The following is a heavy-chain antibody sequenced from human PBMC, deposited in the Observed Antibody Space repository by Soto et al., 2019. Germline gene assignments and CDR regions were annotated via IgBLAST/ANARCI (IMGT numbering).Heavy chain of an antibody. V-gene: IGHV3-7*01. CDR3: ARGLDGPGYGMDV. Sequence: EVQLVESGGGLVQPGGSLRLSCAASGFTFSSYWMSWVRQAPGKGLEWVANIKQDGSEKYYVDSVKGRFTISRDNAKNPLYLQMNSLRAEDTAVYYCARGLDGPGYGMDVWGQGTTVTVSS. CDR2: IKQDGSEK. D-gene: IGHD3-22*01. J-gene: IGHJ6*02. CDR1: GFTFSSYW.